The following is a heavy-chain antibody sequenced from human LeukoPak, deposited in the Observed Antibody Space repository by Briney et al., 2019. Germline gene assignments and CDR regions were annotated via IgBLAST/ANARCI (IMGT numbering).Heavy chain of an antibody. CDR2: INPNSGGT. Sequence: AVNVSCKASGYTFTGYYMHWVRQAPGQGLEWMGWINPNSGGTNYAQKFQGRVTMTRDTSITTAYMELSRLRSDDTAVYYCARAGGAARPVDYWGQGTLVTVSS. J-gene: IGHJ4*02. CDR1: GYTFTGYY. D-gene: IGHD6-6*01. CDR3: ARAGGAARPVDY. V-gene: IGHV1-2*02.